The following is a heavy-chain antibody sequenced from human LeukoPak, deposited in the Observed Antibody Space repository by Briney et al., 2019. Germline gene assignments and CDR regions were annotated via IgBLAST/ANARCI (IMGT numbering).Heavy chain of an antibody. CDR1: GGSISSSSYY. CDR2: ISYRGST. V-gene: IGHV4-39*07. Sequence: SGTLSLTCTVSGGSISSSSYYWGWIRQPPGKGLECIGSISYRGSTYYNPSLKSQVTISVDTSKNQFSLKLSSVTAADTAVYYCARIYYYYYYMDVWGKGTTVTVSS. CDR3: ARIYYYYYYMDV. J-gene: IGHJ6*03.